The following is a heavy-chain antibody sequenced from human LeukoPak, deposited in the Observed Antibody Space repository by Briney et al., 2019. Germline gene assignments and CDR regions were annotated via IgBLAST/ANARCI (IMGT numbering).Heavy chain of an antibody. CDR2: ISGSSGRT. CDR1: GFTFSSYA. CDR3: AKDSGIAVAGTLRAFDI. V-gene: IGHV3-23*01. J-gene: IGHJ3*02. D-gene: IGHD6-19*01. Sequence: GGSLRLSCAASGFTFSSYAMSWVRQAPGKGLEWVSVISGSSGRTKYADSVRGRFTISRDNSKNTLYLQMNSLRAEDTAVYYCAKDSGIAVAGTLRAFDIWGQGTMVTVSS.